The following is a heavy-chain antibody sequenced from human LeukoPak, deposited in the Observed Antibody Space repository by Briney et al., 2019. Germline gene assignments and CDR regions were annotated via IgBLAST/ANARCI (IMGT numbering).Heavy chain of an antibody. J-gene: IGHJ4*02. CDR3: ARAFSQYDFWSGYYGFDY. Sequence: GGSLRLSCAASGFTFSSYEMNWVRQAPGKGLELVSYISSSGSTIYYADSVKGRFTISRDNAKNSLYLQMNSLRAEDTAVYYCARAFSQYDFWSGYYGFDYWGQGTLVTVSS. CDR1: GFTFSSYE. D-gene: IGHD3-3*01. V-gene: IGHV3-48*03. CDR2: ISSSGSTI.